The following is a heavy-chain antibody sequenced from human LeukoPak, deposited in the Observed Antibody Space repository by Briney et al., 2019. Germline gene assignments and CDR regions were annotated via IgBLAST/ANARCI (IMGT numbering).Heavy chain of an antibody. CDR2: ISSSSSYI. D-gene: IGHD2-2*01. Sequence: GGSLRLSCAASGFTFSSYSMNRVRQAPGKGLEWVSSISSSSSYIYYADSVKGRFTISRDNAKNSLYLQMNSLRAEDTAVYYCARDGRSQLLCLSCMDVWGQGTTVTVSS. CDR3: ARDGRSQLLCLSCMDV. J-gene: IGHJ6*02. CDR1: GFTFSSYS. V-gene: IGHV3-21*01.